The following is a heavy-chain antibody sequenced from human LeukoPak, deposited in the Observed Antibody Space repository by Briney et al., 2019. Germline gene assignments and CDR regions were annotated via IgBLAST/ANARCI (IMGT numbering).Heavy chain of an antibody. CDR3: VREWGPYSSSTSCYGLGYYYYYLDV. J-gene: IGHJ6*03. D-gene: IGHD2-2*01. Sequence: SETLSLTRTVSGGSISSYYWSWIRQPAGKGLEWIGRIYTSGSTNYNPSLKSRVTMSVDTSKNQFSLKLSSVTAADTAVYYCVREWGPYSSSTSCYGLGYYYYYLDVWGKGTTVSVSS. CDR1: GGSISSYY. CDR2: IYTSGST. V-gene: IGHV4-4*07.